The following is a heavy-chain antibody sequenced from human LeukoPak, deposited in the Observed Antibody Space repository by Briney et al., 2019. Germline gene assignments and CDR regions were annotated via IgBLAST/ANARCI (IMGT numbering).Heavy chain of an antibody. CDR1: GFTFRTYW. CDR3: TRGPAAAIRGFDY. CDR2: INTEGSST. J-gene: IGHJ4*02. V-gene: IGHV3-74*01. D-gene: IGHD2-2*01. Sequence: GGSLRLSCAASGFTFRTYWMHWVRHAPGKGLMWVSRINTEGSSTSYADSVKGRFTISRDNAKNSLYLQMNSLRAEDTAVYYCTRGPAAAIRGFDYWGQGTLVTVSS.